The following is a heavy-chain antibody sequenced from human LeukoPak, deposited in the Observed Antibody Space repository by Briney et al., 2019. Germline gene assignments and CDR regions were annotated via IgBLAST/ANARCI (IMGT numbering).Heavy chain of an antibody. CDR1: GFTFSNYG. D-gene: IGHD3-22*01. CDR2: IWYDGSNK. J-gene: IGHJ4*02. V-gene: IGHV3-33*01. CDR3: ARDYDSTGYSPAV. Sequence: PGGSLRLSCAASGFTFSNYGMHWVRQAPGKGLEGVAVIWYDGSNKYYADSVKGRFTIARDNSKNTLYLQMNSLRAEDTAVYYCARDYDSTGYSPAVWGQGTRVTVSS.